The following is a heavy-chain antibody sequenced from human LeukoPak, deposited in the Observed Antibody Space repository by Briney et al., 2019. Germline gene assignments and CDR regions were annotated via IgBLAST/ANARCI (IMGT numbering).Heavy chain of an antibody. J-gene: IGHJ4*02. CDR1: GFSLSTSGMC. Sequence: SGPALVKPTQTLTLTCTFSGFSLSTSGMCVSWIRQPPGKALEWLARIDWDDDKYYSTSLKTRLTISKDTYKNQVVLTMTNMDPVDTATYYCARNYDFWSGYYQFDYWGQGTLVTVSS. V-gene: IGHV2-70*11. D-gene: IGHD3-3*01. CDR3: ARNYDFWSGYYQFDY. CDR2: IDWDDDK.